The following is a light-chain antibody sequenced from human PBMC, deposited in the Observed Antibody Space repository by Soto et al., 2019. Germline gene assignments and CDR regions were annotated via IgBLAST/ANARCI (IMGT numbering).Light chain of an antibody. CDR1: CSDFCGYNY. Sequence: QSVLTQPASVSGSAGQSITISCSGTCSDFCGYNYVSWYQQHPGKAPKFMIYEVSNRPSGGSNRFSVSRSGNTASLSISGLQAEDEAHYHCSSYASSNTPVFGNGTKGTVL. V-gene: IGLV2-14*01. CDR3: SSYASSNTPV. J-gene: IGLJ1*01. CDR2: EVS.